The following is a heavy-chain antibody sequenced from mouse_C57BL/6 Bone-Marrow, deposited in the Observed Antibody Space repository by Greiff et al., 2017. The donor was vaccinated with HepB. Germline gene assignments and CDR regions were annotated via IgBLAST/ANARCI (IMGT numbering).Heavy chain of an antibody. D-gene: IGHD4-1*01. CDR2: IYPRSGNT. J-gene: IGHJ1*03. Sequence: QVQLQQSGAELARPGASVKLSCKASGYTFTSYGISWVKQRTGPGLEWIGEIYPRSGNTYYNEKFKGKATLTADKSSSTAYMGLRSLTSEDSAVYFCARALGGYFDVWGTGTTVTVSS. CDR3: ARALGGYFDV. V-gene: IGHV1-81*01. CDR1: GYTFTSYG.